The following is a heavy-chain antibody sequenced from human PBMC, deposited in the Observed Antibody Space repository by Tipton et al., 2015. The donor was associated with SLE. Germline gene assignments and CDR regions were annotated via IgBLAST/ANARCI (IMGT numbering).Heavy chain of an antibody. J-gene: IGHJ4*02. V-gene: IGHV4-61*05. CDR2: IYYSGST. CDR3: ATHADRVY. Sequence: TLSPTCTVSGGSISSSSYYWGWIRQPPGKGLEWIGYIYYSGSTYYNPSLKSRVSISVDTSKNEFSLMLNSVTAADTAVYYCATHADRVYWGQGTLVTVSS. CDR1: GGSISSSSYY.